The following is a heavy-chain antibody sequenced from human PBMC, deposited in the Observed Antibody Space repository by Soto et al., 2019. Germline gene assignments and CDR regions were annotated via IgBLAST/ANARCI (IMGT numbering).Heavy chain of an antibody. CDR1: GGSFSGYY. V-gene: IGHV4-34*01. D-gene: IGHD2-2*01. CDR3: ARKVGVVQAAMFFRVYYYYMDV. Sequence: QVQLQQWGAGLLKPSETLSLTCAVYGGSFSGYYWSWIRQPPGKGLGWIGEINHSGSTNYNPSLKILVSISVDTSKTQSSRKLISVPASDTAVYDCARKVGVVQAAMFFRVYYYYMDVWGQGTTVTVSS. CDR2: INHSGST. J-gene: IGHJ6*03.